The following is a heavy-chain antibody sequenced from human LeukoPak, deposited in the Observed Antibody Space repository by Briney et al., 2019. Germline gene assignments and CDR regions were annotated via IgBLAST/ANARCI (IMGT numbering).Heavy chain of an antibody. V-gene: IGHV3-23*01. CDR1: GFTFSSYA. CDR3: AKDRWRGSSWPYYFDY. D-gene: IGHD6-13*01. J-gene: IGHJ4*02. Sequence: PGGSLRLSCAASGFTFSSYAMSWVRQAPGKGLEWVSAISGSGGSTYYADSVKGRFTISRDNSKNTLYLQMNSLRAEDTAVYHCAKDRWRGSSWPYYFDYWGQGTLVTVSS. CDR2: ISGSGGST.